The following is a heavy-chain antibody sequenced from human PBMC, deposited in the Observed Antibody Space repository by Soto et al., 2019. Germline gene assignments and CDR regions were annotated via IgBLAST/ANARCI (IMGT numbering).Heavy chain of an antibody. CDR3: ARGAAAGDNYYYGMDV. J-gene: IGHJ6*02. CDR2: INHSGST. D-gene: IGHD6-13*01. Sequence: SETLSLTCAVYGGSFSGYYWSWIRQPPGKGLEWIGEINHSGSTNYNPSLKSRVTISVDTSKNQFSLKLSSATAADTAVYYCARGAAAGDNYYYGMDVWGQGTTVTVSS. V-gene: IGHV4-34*01. CDR1: GGSFSGYY.